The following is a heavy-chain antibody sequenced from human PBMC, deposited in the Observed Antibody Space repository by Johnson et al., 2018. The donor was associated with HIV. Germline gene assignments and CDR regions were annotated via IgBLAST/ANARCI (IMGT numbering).Heavy chain of an antibody. D-gene: IGHD6-6*01. Sequence: VQLVESGGGLVQPGGSLRLSCAAAGFTFSSYVMTWVRQAPGKGLELVSTITGRGDKTWYADSVKGRFTISRDNSKNTLYLQMNSLRAEDTAVYYCAFIEYSSLDAFDIWGQGTMVTVSS. J-gene: IGHJ3*02. CDR1: GFTFSSYV. V-gene: IGHV3-23*04. CDR3: AFIEYSSLDAFDI. CDR2: ITGRGDKT.